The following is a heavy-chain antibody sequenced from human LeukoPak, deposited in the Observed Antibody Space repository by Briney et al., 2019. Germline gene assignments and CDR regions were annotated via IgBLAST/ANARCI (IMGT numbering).Heavy chain of an antibody. D-gene: IGHD6-13*01. V-gene: IGHV4-59*12. CDR1: GGSISPYY. CDR2: ILYSGTT. CDR3: ARAASDPIAAAGTGSENDY. Sequence: ASETLSLTCTVSGGSISPYYWSWIRQTPGKGLEWIGYILYSGTTTNYNPSLKSRVTISVDTSKNQFSLKLSSVTAADTAVYYCARAASDPIAAAGTGSENDYWGQGTLVTVSS. J-gene: IGHJ4*02.